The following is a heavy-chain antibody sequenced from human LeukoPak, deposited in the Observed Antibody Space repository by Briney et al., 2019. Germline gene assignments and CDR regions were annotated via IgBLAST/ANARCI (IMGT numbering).Heavy chain of an antibody. V-gene: IGHV3-48*03. CDR3: AREVAVTGTPSLDN. Sequence: PGGSLRLSCAASGFTFSSYEMNWVRQAPGKGLEWVSYISSSGSTIYYADSVRGRFTLSRDNAKNSLYLQMNSLRVDDTGIYYCAREVAVTGTPSLDNWGQGTLVTVSS. J-gene: IGHJ4*02. CDR2: ISSSGSTI. CDR1: GFTFSSYE. D-gene: IGHD6-19*01.